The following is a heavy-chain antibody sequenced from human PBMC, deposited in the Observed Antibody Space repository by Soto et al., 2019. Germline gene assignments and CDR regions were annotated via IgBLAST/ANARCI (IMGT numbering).Heavy chain of an antibody. D-gene: IGHD2-15*01. CDR1: GDTVSSNSVA. V-gene: IGHV6-1*01. CDR2: TYYRSRWYS. J-gene: IGHJ6*02. CDR3: ARSEEDSDYYYYGMDV. Sequence: SQTLSLTCVCSGDTVSSNSVAWNWVGQSPSRGLGWLGRTYYRSRWYSDYAVSVRSRIDINADTSKNQVSLQLNSVTPEDTAVYYCARSEEDSDYYYYGMDVWGQGTTVTVSS.